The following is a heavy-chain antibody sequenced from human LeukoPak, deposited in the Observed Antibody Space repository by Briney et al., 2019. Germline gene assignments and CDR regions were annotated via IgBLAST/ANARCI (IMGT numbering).Heavy chain of an antibody. CDR3: ARDQGYYYDSSGLDY. CDR2: INPSGGST. CDR1: GYTFTSYY. Sequence: ASVKVSCKASGYTFTSYYMHWVRQAPGQGLEWMGIINPSGGSTSYAQKFQARVTMTRDTSTSTVYMELSSLRSEDTAVYYCARDQGYYYDSSGLDYWGQGTLVTVSS. V-gene: IGHV1-46*01. J-gene: IGHJ4*02. D-gene: IGHD3-22*01.